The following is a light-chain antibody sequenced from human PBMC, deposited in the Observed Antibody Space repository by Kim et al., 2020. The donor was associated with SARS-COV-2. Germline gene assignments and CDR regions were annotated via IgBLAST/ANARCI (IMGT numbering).Light chain of an antibody. CDR2: GAS. V-gene: IGKV3-20*01. CDR1: QNVNDNY. J-gene: IGKJ1*01. CDR3: HQYRTSPWT. Sequence: EIVLTQSPGTLSLSPGERAALSCRTSQNVNDNYLAWYQQKAGQAPRLLLYGASNRATGIPDRFSGSGSGSDFTLTISRLEPEDFGVYYCHQYRTSPWTFGQGTKVDIK.